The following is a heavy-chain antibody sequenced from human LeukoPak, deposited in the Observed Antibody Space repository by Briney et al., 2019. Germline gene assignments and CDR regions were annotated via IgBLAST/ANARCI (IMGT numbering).Heavy chain of an antibody. V-gene: IGHV4-4*07. CDR2: IYISGSGST. Sequence: SETLSLTCTVSGGSISSYYWSWIRQPAGRGLEWIGRIYISGSGSTNYNPSLKSRVTMSVDTSKSQFSLKLSSVTAADTAVYYCARDKRVAVAGTYIYYYYMDVWGNGTTVTISS. CDR3: ARDKRVAVAGTYIYYYYMDV. J-gene: IGHJ6*03. CDR1: GGSISSYY. D-gene: IGHD6-19*01.